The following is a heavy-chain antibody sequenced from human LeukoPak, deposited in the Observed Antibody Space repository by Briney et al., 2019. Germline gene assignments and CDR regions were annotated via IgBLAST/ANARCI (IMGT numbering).Heavy chain of an antibody. CDR1: GGSIRSYY. D-gene: IGHD3-22*01. CDR2: IYYSGST. CDR3: ARWVYERSGYRRFDP. Sequence: SSETMSLTCTVSGGSIRSYYWNWIRQPPGKGLEWIGYIYYSGSTNYNPSLKSRVTISVDTSKNQFSLKLNSVTAADTAVYYCARWVYERSGYRRFDPWGQGTLVTVSA. J-gene: IGHJ5*02. V-gene: IGHV4-59*01.